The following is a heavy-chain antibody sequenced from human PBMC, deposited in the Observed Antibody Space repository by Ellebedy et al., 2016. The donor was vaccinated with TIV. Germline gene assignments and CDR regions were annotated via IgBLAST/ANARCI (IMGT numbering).Heavy chain of an antibody. CDR2: IYPGDSDT. Sequence: GGSLRLSCKGSGYRFSNYWIGWVRQMPGKGLEWMGVIYPGDSDTRYSPSFQGQVTISVDKSITTAYLQWSSLKASDTAMYYCARLRAAAGLGNWFDPWGQGTLVTVSS. D-gene: IGHD6-25*01. CDR1: GYRFSNYW. J-gene: IGHJ5*02. CDR3: ARLRAAAGLGNWFDP. V-gene: IGHV5-51*01.